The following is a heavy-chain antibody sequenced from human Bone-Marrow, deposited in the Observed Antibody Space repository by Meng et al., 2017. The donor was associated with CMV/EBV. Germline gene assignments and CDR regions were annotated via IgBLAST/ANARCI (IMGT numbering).Heavy chain of an antibody. J-gene: IGHJ4*02. CDR3: ARAKPSGITGTLPFDY. CDR2: IIPILGIA. V-gene: IGHV1-69*10. CDR1: GGTFSSYA. Sequence: SVKVSCKASGGTFSSYAISWVRQAPGQGLEWMGGIIPILGIANYAQKFQGRVTITADKSTSTAYMELSSLRSEDTAVYYCARAKPSGITGTLPFDYWGQGTLVTVSS. D-gene: IGHD1-20*01.